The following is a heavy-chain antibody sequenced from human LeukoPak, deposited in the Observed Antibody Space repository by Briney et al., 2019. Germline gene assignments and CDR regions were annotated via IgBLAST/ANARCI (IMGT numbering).Heavy chain of an antibody. CDR2: IGATDDT. Sequence: PGGSLRLSCAASGLTFSSYDMHWVRQAAGKGLEWVSSIGATDDTYYTDSVKGRFTISRENAKKSLYLQVSSLRVEDTAVYFCVLGAYWNDDKNAFHVWGPGTKVTVSS. CDR1: GLTFSSYD. D-gene: IGHD1-1*01. V-gene: IGHV3-13*01. J-gene: IGHJ3*01. CDR3: VLGAYWNDDKNAFHV.